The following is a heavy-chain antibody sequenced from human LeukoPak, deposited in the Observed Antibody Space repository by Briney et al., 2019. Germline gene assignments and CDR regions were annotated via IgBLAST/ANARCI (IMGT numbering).Heavy chain of an antibody. V-gene: IGHV3-21*01. CDR1: GFTFSSYS. J-gene: IGHJ4*02. Sequence: GGSLRLSCAASGFTFSSYSMNWVRQAPGKGLEWVSSISSSSSYIYYADSVKGRFTISRDNAKNSLYLQMNSLRAEDTAVYYRARGGYSTVVTPFDYWGQGTLVTVSS. D-gene: IGHD4-23*01. CDR2: ISSSSSYI. CDR3: ARGGYSTVVTPFDY.